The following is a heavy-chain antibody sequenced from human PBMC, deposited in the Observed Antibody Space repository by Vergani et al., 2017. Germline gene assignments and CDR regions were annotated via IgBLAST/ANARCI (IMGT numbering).Heavy chain of an antibody. CDR2: IYYSGST. CDR3: ARHTSLPGGSGWFPDYYYYYGMDV. D-gene: IGHD3-10*01. J-gene: IGHJ6*02. CDR1: GGSISSSSYY. Sequence: QLQLQESGPGLVKPSETLSLTCTVSGGSISSSSYYWGWIRQPPGKGLEWIGSIYYSGSTYYNPSLKSRVTISVDTSKNQFSLKLSSVTAADTAVYYCARHTSLPGGSGWFPDYYYYYGMDVWGQGTTVTVSS. V-gene: IGHV4-39*01.